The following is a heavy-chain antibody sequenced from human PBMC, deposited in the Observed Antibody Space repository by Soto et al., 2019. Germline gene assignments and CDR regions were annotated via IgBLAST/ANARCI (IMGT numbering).Heavy chain of an antibody. J-gene: IGHJ4*02. V-gene: IGHV3-74*01. CDR3: AKASSERGLGY. Sequence: VQLVESGGDLVQPGGSLRLSCAASGFPFSRYWMHWVRQDPVKGLVWVSRIKSDGSDIRYADAVKSRFTIARDNGKNTLDLQINNRRVEDTAIHYCAKASSERGLGYWGQGTLVTVSS. D-gene: IGHD3-22*01. CDR2: IKSDGSDI. CDR1: GFPFSRYW.